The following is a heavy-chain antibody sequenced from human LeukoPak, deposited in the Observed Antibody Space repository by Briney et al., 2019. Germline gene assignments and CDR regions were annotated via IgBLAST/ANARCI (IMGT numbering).Heavy chain of an antibody. V-gene: IGHV4-59*01. D-gene: IGHD2-15*01. CDR2: IYYTGNT. Sequence: PSETLSLTCTVSGDSITNYFWSWIRQPPGKGLEWIGYIYYTGNTNYKPSLKSRVTISVDMSTNQFSLRLRSVTAADTAVYYCARGRVAYSAYYFDYWGRGTLVTVSS. CDR1: GDSITNYF. J-gene: IGHJ4*02. CDR3: ARGRVAYSAYYFDY.